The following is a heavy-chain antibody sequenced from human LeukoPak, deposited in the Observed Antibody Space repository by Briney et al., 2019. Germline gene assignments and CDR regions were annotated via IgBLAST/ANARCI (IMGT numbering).Heavy chain of an antibody. CDR3: VKGRMTPSRTFDY. CDR1: GFTFHNHA. D-gene: IGHD1-14*01. CDR2: ISGSGGST. Sequence: GGSLRLPCPPSGFTFHNHAMIWVRQAPRTALEWVSAISGSGGSTYYADSVKGRFTSSRDNSKNALCLQMNSLRAEDAAVYYCVKGRMTPSRTFDYWGQGTLVTVPS. V-gene: IGHV3-23*01. J-gene: IGHJ4*02.